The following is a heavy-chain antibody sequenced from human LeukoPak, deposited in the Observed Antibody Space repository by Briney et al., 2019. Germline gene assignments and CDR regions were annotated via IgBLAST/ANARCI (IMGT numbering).Heavy chain of an antibody. CDR1: GGSVSSSSYY. CDR3: VRGAAAGSGIPFYFDF. J-gene: IGHJ4*02. Sequence: SETLSLTCSVSGGSVSSSSYYWDWIRQPPGKGLEWIGSLHYSGSTYYNPSLRGRVTISVDTSKNQFSLKLSSVAAADTAVYYCVRGAAAGSGIPFYFDFWGQGALVAVSS. D-gene: IGHD6-13*01. CDR2: LHYSGST. V-gene: IGHV4-39*01.